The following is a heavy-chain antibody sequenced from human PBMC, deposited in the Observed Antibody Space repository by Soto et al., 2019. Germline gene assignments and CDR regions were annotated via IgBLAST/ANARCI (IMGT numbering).Heavy chain of an antibody. D-gene: IGHD4-17*01. V-gene: IGHV1-46*03. J-gene: IGHJ4*02. CDR3: ARDMTTVTTSPD. CDR1: GYTFTSYY. CDR2: INPSGGST. Sequence: ASVKVSCKASGYTFTSYYIHWVRQAPGQGLEWMGIINPSGGSTSYAQKFQGRVTMTRDTSTSTVYMELSSLRSEDTAVYYCARDMTTVTTSPDWGQGTLVTVSS.